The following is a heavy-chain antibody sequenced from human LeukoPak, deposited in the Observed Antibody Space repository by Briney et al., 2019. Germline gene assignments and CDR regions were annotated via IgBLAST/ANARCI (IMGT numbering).Heavy chain of an antibody. CDR1: GGSISSYY. D-gene: IGHD3-10*01. J-gene: IGHJ6*03. CDR3: ARIMVDHYYYYYYMDV. CDR2: IYYSGTT. Sequence: PSETLSLTCTVSGGSISSYYWSWIRQPPGKGLEWIGYIYYSGTTNYNPSLKSRVTMSVDASKNQFSLKLTSVTAADTAVYYCARIMVDHYYYYYYMDVWGKGTTVTVSS. V-gene: IGHV4-59*01.